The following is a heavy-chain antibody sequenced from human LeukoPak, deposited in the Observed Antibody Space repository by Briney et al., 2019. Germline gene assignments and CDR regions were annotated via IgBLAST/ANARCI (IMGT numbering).Heavy chain of an antibody. CDR1: GGTFSSYA. V-gene: IGHV1-69*13. D-gene: IGHD2-2*01. J-gene: IGHJ4*02. CDR3: ARDCSSTSCSRDY. Sequence: SVKVSCKASGGTFSSYAISWVRQAPGQGLEWMGGIIPIFGTANYAQKFQGRVTITADESTSTAYMELSGLRSEDTAVYYCARDCSSTSCSRDYWGQGTLVTVSS. CDR2: IIPIFGTA.